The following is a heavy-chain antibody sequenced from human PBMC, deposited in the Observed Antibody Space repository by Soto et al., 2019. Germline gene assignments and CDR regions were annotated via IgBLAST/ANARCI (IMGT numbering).Heavy chain of an antibody. D-gene: IGHD2-15*01. CDR2: IYPGDSDT. CDR1: GYSFTSYW. J-gene: IGHJ6*02. Sequence: PGESLKISCKGSGYSFTSYWIGWVRQMPGKGLEWMGIIYPGDSDTRYSPSFQGQVTTSADKSISTAYLQWSSLKASDTAMYYCARLGRYCSGGSCYSAPYYYYYYGMDVWGQGTTVTVSS. CDR3: ARLGRYCSGGSCYSAPYYYYYYGMDV. V-gene: IGHV5-51*01.